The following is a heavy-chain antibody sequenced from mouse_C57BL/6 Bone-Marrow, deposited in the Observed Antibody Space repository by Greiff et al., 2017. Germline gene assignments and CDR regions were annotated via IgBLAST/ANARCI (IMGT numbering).Heavy chain of an antibody. J-gene: IGHJ3*01. CDR3: ARHEAYYSNYGPAWFAY. Sequence: VQLQQSGAELVKPGASVKLSCKASGYTFTEYTIHWVKQRSGQGLEWIGWFYPGSGSIKYNEKFKDKATLTADKSSSTVYMELSRLTSEDSAVYFCARHEAYYSNYGPAWFAYWGQGTLVTVSA. CDR1: GYTFTEYT. CDR2: FYPGSGSI. V-gene: IGHV1-62-2*01. D-gene: IGHD2-5*01.